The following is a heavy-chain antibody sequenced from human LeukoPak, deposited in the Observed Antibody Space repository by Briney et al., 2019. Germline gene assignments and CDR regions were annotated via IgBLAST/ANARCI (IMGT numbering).Heavy chain of an antibody. CDR3: AKDLDSSGWYYAFDI. CDR1: GFTFSDYY. Sequence: GGSLRLSCAASGFTFSDYYMSWIRQAPGKGLEWVSAISGSGGSTYYADSVKGRFTISRDNSKNTLYLQMNSLRAEDTAVYYCAKDLDSSGWYYAFDIWGQGTMVTVSS. D-gene: IGHD6-19*01. CDR2: ISGSGGST. J-gene: IGHJ3*02. V-gene: IGHV3-23*01.